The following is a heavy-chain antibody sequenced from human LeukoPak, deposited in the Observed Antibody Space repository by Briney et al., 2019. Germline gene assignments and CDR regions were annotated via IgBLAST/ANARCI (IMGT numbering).Heavy chain of an antibody. CDR3: ARALDDSSGYYYVGAFDI. J-gene: IGHJ3*02. CDR1: GGSISSGGYY. V-gene: IGHV4-31*03. D-gene: IGHD3-22*01. CDR2: ICYSGST. Sequence: SETLSLTCTVSGGSISSGGYYWSWIRQHPGKGLEWIGYICYSGSTYYNPSLKSRVTISVDTSKNQFSLKLSSVTAADTAVYYCARALDDSSGYYYVGAFDIWGQGTMVTVSS.